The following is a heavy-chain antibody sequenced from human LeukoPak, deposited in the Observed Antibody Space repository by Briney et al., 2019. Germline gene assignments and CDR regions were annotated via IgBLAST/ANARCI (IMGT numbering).Heavy chain of an antibody. CDR1: GFTFTSYN. D-gene: IGHD5-24*01. V-gene: IGHV3-21*01. J-gene: IGHJ4*02. CDR2: ISTSSSYI. CDR3: ARGRWSFDY. Sequence: GGSLRLSCAASGFTFTSYNMNWVRRAPGKGLEWVSSISTSSSYIYYADSVKGRFTISRDNAKNSLYLQMNSLRAEDTAVYYCARGRWSFDYWGQGTLVTVSS.